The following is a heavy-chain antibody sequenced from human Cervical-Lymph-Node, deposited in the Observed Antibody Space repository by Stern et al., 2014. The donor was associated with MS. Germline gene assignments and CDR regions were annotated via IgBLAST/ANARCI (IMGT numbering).Heavy chain of an antibody. Sequence: VQLVESGGGVVQPGRALRLSCAATGFNFSSYAMQWVRQAPGKGLEWLAVISYGGSKAYYAESVKGRFTVSRDNSKNTLFLQVNSLKPEDTAEYYCARDLVWFGELDWGAMDVWGHGTTVTVSS. D-gene: IGHD3-10*01. CDR3: ARDLVWFGELDWGAMDV. J-gene: IGHJ6*02. CDR2: ISYGGSKA. V-gene: IGHV3-30-3*01. CDR1: GFNFSSYA.